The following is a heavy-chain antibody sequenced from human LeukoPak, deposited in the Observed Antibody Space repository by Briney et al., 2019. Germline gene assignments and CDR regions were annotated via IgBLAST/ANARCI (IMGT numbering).Heavy chain of an antibody. CDR2: ISGYNGDT. J-gene: IGHJ4*02. V-gene: IGHV1-18*01. CDR3: VRDLGSGWPDY. D-gene: IGHD6-19*01. CDR1: GYTFTSYG. Sequence: SVKGSCKASGYTFTSYGISWVRQAPGQGLEWMGWISGYNGDTNYAQKFQGRVTMTTDTSTSTGYMELRSLRSDDTAVYYCVRDLGSGWPDYWGQGTRVTVSS.